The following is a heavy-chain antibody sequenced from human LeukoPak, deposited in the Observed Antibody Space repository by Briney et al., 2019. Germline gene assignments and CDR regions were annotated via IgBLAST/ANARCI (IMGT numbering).Heavy chain of an antibody. CDR3: ATSRWLYNWFDP. CDR1: GGTFSSYA. J-gene: IGHJ5*02. Sequence: ASVKVSCKASGGTFSSYAISWVRQAPGQGLEWMGIINPSGGSTSYAQKFQGRVTMTRDTSISTDYLNLTRLRSDDTAVYYCATSRWLYNWFDPWGQGTLVTVSS. D-gene: IGHD4-23*01. V-gene: IGHV1-46*01. CDR2: INPSGGST.